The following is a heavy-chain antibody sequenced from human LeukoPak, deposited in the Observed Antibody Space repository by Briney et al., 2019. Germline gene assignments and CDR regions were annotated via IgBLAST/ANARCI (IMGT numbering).Heavy chain of an antibody. Sequence: SGGSLRLSCAASGFTFSSYGMHWVRQAPGKGLEGVAFIRYDGSYKYYADSVKGRFTISRDNSKNTLYLQMNSLRSEDTAVYYCAKDYGDPGCFDMWGKGTMVTVSS. V-gene: IGHV3-30*02. CDR2: IRYDGSYK. J-gene: IGHJ3*02. CDR3: AKDYGDPGCFDM. CDR1: GFTFSSYG. D-gene: IGHD4-17*01.